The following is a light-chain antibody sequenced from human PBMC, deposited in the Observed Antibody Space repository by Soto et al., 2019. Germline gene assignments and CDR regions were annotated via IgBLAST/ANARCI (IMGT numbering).Light chain of an antibody. Sequence: EIILTQSPATLSVSPGETTSLSCRATQSVGGNLGWYQQKPGQTPRLLIYKTSTRATGIPARFSGSGSETEFTLTISSLQSEDFAGYYCQQYARWPVTFGGGTKVEIK. V-gene: IGKV3-15*01. CDR3: QQYARWPVT. CDR1: QSVGGN. CDR2: KTS. J-gene: IGKJ4*01.